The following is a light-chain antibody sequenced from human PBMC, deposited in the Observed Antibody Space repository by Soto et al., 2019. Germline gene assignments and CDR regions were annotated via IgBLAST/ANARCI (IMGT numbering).Light chain of an antibody. J-gene: IGKJ3*01. V-gene: IGKV3-15*01. CDR2: GAS. Sequence: EIVMTQSPATLSVSPGERATLSCRASQSVSSNLAWYQQKPGQAPRLLIYGASTRATGNPARFSGSGSGTEFTLTIRCLQSEDFAVFYCQQYYIWPLFPVGPGTKVDIK. CDR1: QSVSSN. CDR3: QQYYIWPLFP.